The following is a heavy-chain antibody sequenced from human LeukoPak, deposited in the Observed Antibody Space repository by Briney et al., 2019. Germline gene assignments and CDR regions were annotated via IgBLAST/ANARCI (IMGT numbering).Heavy chain of an antibody. CDR3: TTDAPYSRSWHEY. J-gene: IGHJ4*02. CDR1: GFTFSNAW. CDR2: IKSKTDGGTT. Sequence: GGSLRLSCAASGFTFSNAWMSWVRQAPGKGLERVGRIKSKTDGGTTDYAAPVKGRFTISRDDSKNTLYLQMNSLKTEDTAVYYCTTDAPYSRSWHEYWGQGTLVTVSS. D-gene: IGHD6-13*01. V-gene: IGHV3-15*01.